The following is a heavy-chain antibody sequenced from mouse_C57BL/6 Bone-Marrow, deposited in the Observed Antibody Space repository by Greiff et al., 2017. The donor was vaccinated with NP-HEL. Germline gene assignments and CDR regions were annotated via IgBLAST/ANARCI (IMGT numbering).Heavy chain of an antibody. CDR2: IDPSDSYT. CDR3: ARGILPDYYGSRRGYFDV. Sequence: QVQLQQPGAELVMPGASVKLSCKASGYTFTSYWMHWVKQRPGQGLEWIGEIDPSDSYTNYNQKFKGKSTLTVDKSSSTAYMQLSSLTSEDSAVYYCARGILPDYYGSRRGYFDVWGTGTTVTVSS. J-gene: IGHJ1*03. CDR1: GYTFTSYW. V-gene: IGHV1-69*01. D-gene: IGHD1-1*01.